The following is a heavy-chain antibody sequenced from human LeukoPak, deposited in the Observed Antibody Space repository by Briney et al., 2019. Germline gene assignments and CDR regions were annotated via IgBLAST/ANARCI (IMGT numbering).Heavy chain of an antibody. CDR1: GFPFDDYG. J-gene: IGHJ6*03. Sequence: GGSLRLSCAASGFPFDDYGMSWVRQAPGKGLEWVSGINWNGGSTRYADSVKGRFTISRDNAKNSLYLQMNSLRAEDTALYYCAKDGAMVRGGINYYMDVWGKGTTVTISS. CDR2: INWNGGST. D-gene: IGHD3-10*01. V-gene: IGHV3-20*04. CDR3: AKDGAMVRGGINYYMDV.